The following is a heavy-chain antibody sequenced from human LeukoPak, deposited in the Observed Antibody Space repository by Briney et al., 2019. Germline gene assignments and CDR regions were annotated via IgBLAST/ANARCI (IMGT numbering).Heavy chain of an antibody. V-gene: IGHV1-8*01. CDR1: GYTFTSYD. CDR2: MNPNSGNT. Sequence: ASVKVSCKASGYTFTSYDINWVRQATGQGLEWMGWMNPNSGNTGYAQKFQGRVTMTRNTSISTACMELSSLRSEDTAVYYCARGGSGSSWYGFYYYYMDVWGKGTTVTVSS. D-gene: IGHD6-13*01. CDR3: ARGGSGSSWYGFYYYYMDV. J-gene: IGHJ6*03.